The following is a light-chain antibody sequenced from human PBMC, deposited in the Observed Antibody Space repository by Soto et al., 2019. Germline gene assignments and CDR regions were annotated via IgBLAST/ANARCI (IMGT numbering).Light chain of an antibody. CDR2: GNS. Sequence: QSVLTQPPSVXAAPGQRGTISCTGSSSNIGAGYDVHWYKQLPGTAPKLLIYGNSNRPSGVPDRFSGYKSGTSASLAITGLQAEDEADYYCQSYDSSLSGSYVFGTWTKVTVL. CDR3: QSYDSSLSGSYV. CDR1: SSNIGAGYD. V-gene: IGLV1-40*01. J-gene: IGLJ1*01.